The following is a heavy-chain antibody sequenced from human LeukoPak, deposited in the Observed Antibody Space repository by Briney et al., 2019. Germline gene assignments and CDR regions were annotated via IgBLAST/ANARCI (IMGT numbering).Heavy chain of an antibody. CDR1: GFIFNNYA. CDR2: ISWNSGTI. V-gene: IGHV3-9*01. Sequence: GGSLRLSCAGSGFIFNNYAMHWVRQPPGKGLEWVSGISWNSGTIDYADSVRGRFTISRDDAKNSLYLQMGSLRVEDTAFYYCAKDNRRHYTSGPNPDSLHWGQGALVTVSS. CDR3: AKDNRRHYTSGPNPDSLH. D-gene: IGHD6-19*01. J-gene: IGHJ4*02.